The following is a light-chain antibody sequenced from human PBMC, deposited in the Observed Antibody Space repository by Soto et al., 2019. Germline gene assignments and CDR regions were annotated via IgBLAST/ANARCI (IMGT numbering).Light chain of an antibody. CDR3: SSYTSSSTLV. CDR2: EVT. J-gene: IGLJ1*01. V-gene: IGLV2-14*01. Sequence: LTQPASVSGSPGQSITISCTGTSRDVGGYNYVSWYQQHPGTAPKLMIYEVTDRPSGVSPRFSGSKSGNTASLTISGLRADDAADYYCSSYTSSSTLVFGTGTKVTVL. CDR1: SRDVGGYNY.